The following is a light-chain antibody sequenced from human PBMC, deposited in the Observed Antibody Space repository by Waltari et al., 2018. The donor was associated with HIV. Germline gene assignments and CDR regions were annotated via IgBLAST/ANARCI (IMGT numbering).Light chain of an antibody. CDR2: AAA. Sequence: EDGLTQSPGTLSLSPGERATLSCRASPTGSGNYLDWYQPKPGQATRLLIHAAASSATGNPDRFSGSGSGTDFTLTISRLEPEDFAVYYCEERAGASITFGGGTKVESK. CDR1: PTGSGNY. V-gene: IGKV3-20*01. J-gene: IGKJ4*01. CDR3: EERAGASIT.